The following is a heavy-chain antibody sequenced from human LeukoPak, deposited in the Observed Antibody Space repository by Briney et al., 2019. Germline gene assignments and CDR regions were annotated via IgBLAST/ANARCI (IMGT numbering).Heavy chain of an antibody. CDR1: GYTFTSNY. CDR3: ARDQEGFDY. J-gene: IGHJ4*02. CDR2: IYPRDGST. V-gene: IGHV1-46*01. Sequence: ASVKVSCTASGYTFTSNYIHWVRQAPGQGLEWMGMIYPRDGSTSYAQKFQGRVTVTRDTSTSTVHMELSGLRSEDTAVYYCARDQEGFDYWGQGTLVTVCS.